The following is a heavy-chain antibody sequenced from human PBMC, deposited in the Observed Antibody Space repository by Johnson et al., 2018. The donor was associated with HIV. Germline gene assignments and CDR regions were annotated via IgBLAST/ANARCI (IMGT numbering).Heavy chain of an antibody. CDR2: ISYDGSNK. J-gene: IGHJ3*02. CDR1: GFNFSGYW. CDR3: ARDIIAVAGYDAFDI. Sequence: QVQLVESGGGLVQPGGSLRLSCAASGFNFSGYWMSWVRQAPGKGLEWVAVISYDGSNKYYADSVKGRFTISRDNSKNTLYLQMNSLRAEDTAVYYCARDIIAVAGYDAFDIWGQGTMVTVSS. D-gene: IGHD6-19*01. V-gene: IGHV3-30-3*01.